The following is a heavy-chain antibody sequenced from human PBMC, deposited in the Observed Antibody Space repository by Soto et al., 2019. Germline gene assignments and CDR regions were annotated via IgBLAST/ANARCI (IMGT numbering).Heavy chain of an antibody. Sequence: GGSLRLSCAASGFTFSRNGMHWVRQAPGKGLEWVAIISKDGSNKYYADSVKGRSTISRDNSKNTLYLEVNVLRVEDTAVYYCARDFYGSGSPISTCPGLSDYWGQGT. CDR1: GFTFSRNG. CDR3: ARDFYGSGSPISTCPGLSDY. D-gene: IGHD3-10*01. V-gene: IGHV3-30*03. CDR2: ISKDGSNK. J-gene: IGHJ4*02.